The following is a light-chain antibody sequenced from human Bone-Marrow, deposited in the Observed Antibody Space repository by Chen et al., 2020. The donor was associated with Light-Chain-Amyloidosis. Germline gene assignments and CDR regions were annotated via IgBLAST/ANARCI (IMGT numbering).Light chain of an antibody. J-gene: IGKJ5*01. V-gene: IGKV4-1*01. CDR3: RQFYHTPIT. CDR1: ESLLYNLKNKNY. CDR2: WAS. Sequence: DIVMTQSPESLAVSLGERAPINCKSSESLLYNLKNKNYLAGYQQKPGQPPTLLVHWASTRESRVSDRFSGRESGTAFTLTISSLLAEDVDFYYCRQFYHTPITVGQGTRLESK.